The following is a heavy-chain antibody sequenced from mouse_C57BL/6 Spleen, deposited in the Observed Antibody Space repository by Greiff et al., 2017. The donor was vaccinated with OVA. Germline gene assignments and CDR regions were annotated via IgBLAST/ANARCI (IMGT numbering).Heavy chain of an antibody. Sequence: EVQLQQSGPELVKPGASVKISCKASGYTFTDYYMNWVKQSHGKSLEWIGDINPNNGGTSYNQKFKGKAPLTVDKSSSTAYMELRSLTSEDSAVYYCARTRTTWLDSGGKGTTLTVA. J-gene: IGHJ2*01. CDR2: INPNNGGT. CDR1: GYTFTDYY. CDR3: ARTRTTWLDS. V-gene: IGHV1-26*01. D-gene: IGHD2-12*01.